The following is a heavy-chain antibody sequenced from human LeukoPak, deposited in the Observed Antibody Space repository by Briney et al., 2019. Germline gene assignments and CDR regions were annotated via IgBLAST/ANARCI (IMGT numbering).Heavy chain of an antibody. CDR2: INHSGST. J-gene: IGHJ4*02. CDR1: GGSFSGYY. CDR3: AREALCSSTSCYSQTIDY. V-gene: IGHV4-34*01. Sequence: TPSETLSLTCAVYGGSFSGYYWSWIRQPPGKGLEWIGEINHSGSTNYNPSLKSRVTISVDTSKNQFSLKLSSVTAADTAVYYCAREALCSSTSCYSQTIDYWGQGTLVTVSS. D-gene: IGHD2-2*01.